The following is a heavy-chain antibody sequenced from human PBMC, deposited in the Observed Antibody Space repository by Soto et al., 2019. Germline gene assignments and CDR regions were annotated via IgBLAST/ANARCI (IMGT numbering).Heavy chain of an antibody. CDR3: AKRILKDSSGYYFELFDY. CDR2: ISGSGGDT. V-gene: IGHV3-23*01. J-gene: IGHJ4*02. CDR1: GFTLSAYW. Sequence: GGSLRLSCAASGFTLSAYWMLWVRQVPGKGLLWVSRISGSGGDTNYADSVKGRFTISRDNAKNTLYLQMNSLRAEDTAVYYCAKRILKDSSGYYFELFDYWGQGTLVTVSS. D-gene: IGHD3-22*01.